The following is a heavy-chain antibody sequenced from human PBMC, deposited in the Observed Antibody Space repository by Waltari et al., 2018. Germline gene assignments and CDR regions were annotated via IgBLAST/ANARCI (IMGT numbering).Heavy chain of an antibody. V-gene: IGHV3-7*01. D-gene: IGHD4-4*01. CDR1: GFPFHNFW. Sequence: EIQLVESGGDLVQPGGSLRLSCVTSGFPFHNFWMAWVRQVPGKGLQWLAKIKHDGSETYNVDSVKGRFTISRDNARNSLYLEMDRLRVEDTGVYYCAREGLTEEAAYWGQGTLVTVSS. J-gene: IGHJ4*02. CDR2: IKHDGSET. CDR3: AREGLTEEAAY.